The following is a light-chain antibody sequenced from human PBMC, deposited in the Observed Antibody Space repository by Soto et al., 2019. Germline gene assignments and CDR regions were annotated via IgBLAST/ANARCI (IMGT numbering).Light chain of an antibody. V-gene: IGKV1-16*02. CDR2: AVS. CDR3: QQYRTYPPT. Sequence: DIPMTQSPSSLSASVGDRVTITCRASQDISNYLAWFQQKPGKAPKSLMYAVSTLQSGVPSKFSGSGSGTDFTLTISSLQAEDFATYYCQQYRTYPPTFGQGTKLEIK. J-gene: IGKJ2*01. CDR1: QDISNY.